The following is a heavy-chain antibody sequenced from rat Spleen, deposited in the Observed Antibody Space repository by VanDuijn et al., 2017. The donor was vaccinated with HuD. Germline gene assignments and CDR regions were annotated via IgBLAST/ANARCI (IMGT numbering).Heavy chain of an antibody. D-gene: IGHD1-9*01. V-gene: IGHV5-31*01. CDR2: ITNTGGSM. J-gene: IGHJ1*01. Sequence: EVQLVESGGGLVQPGRSLKLSCVASGFTFDKSWMTWIRQAPGKGLEWVASITNTGGSMYYPDSVKGRFTISRDNAKNTVDMQLSSLRSEDTAMYFCARESGHTRYFDFWGPGTMVTVSS. CDR1: GFTFDKSW. CDR3: ARESGHTRYFDF.